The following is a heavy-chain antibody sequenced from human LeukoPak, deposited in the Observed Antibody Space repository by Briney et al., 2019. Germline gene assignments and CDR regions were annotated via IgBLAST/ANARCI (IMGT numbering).Heavy chain of an antibody. V-gene: IGHV3-23*01. CDR3: AKRGDSGYDYGEPPFDY. J-gene: IGHJ4*02. Sequence: GGSLRLSCAASGFTFSSYAMSWVRQAPGKGLEWVSAISGSSGSTYYADSVEGRFTISRDNSKNTLYLQMNSLRAEDTAVYYCAKRGDSGYDYGEPPFDYWGQGTLVTVSS. CDR1: GFTFSSYA. D-gene: IGHD5-12*01. CDR2: ISGSSGST.